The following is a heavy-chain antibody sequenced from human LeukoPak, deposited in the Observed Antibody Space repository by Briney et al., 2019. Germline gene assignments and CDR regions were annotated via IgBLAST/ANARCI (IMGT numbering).Heavy chain of an antibody. D-gene: IGHD6-19*01. Sequence: GGSLRLSCTASGFTFSSYAMYWVRQAPGKGLEWVSGIFGSGGSAHYADSVKGRFTISRDNSQNTVYLQMNSLRAEDTAVYYCGKTATGYSSGRNPAWPVDYWGQGTLVTVSS. CDR2: IFGSGGSA. CDR3: GKTATGYSSGRNPAWPVDY. CDR1: GFTFSSYA. V-gene: IGHV3-23*01. J-gene: IGHJ4*02.